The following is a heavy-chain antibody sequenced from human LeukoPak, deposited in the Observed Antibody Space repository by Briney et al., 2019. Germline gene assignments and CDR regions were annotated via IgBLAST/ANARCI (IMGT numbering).Heavy chain of an antibody. Sequence: GGSLRLSCAASGFTFSNFAMSWVRQAPGRGLEWVSAISARGGGTYYADSVKGRFTVSRDNSKNTLYLQMNSLRADDTAVYYCAKVSWANYFDYWGQGTLVTVSS. J-gene: IGHJ4*02. V-gene: IGHV3-23*01. CDR3: AKVSWANYFDY. CDR2: ISARGGGT. CDR1: GFTFSNFA. D-gene: IGHD6-13*01.